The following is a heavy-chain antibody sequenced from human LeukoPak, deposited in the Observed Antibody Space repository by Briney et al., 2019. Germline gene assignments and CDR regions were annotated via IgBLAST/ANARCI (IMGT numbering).Heavy chain of an antibody. V-gene: IGHV3-11*01. Sequence: GGSLRLSCAASGFTFSDYNMRWIRQAPGKGLEWVSSISRSGSTKYYADSVKGRFTISRDNAKNSLFLQMNSLRAEDTAVYYCARELDYYDLFDYWGQGTLVTVSS. CDR2: ISRSGSTK. CDR1: GFTFSDYN. J-gene: IGHJ4*02. D-gene: IGHD3-22*01. CDR3: ARELDYYDLFDY.